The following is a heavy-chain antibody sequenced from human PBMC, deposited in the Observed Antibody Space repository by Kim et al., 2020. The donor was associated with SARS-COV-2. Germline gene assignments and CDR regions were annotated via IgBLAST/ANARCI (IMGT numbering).Heavy chain of an antibody. Sequence: GGSLRLSCAASGFIFSSYWMSWVRQAPGKELEWVANIKQDGSEKYYVDSVKGRFTISRDNAKNSLYLQMNSLRAEDTAVYYCARAGYGVFYYYGMDVWGQGTTVTVSS. V-gene: IGHV3-7*03. J-gene: IGHJ6*02. CDR2: IKQDGSEK. CDR1: GFIFSSYW. CDR3: ARAGYGVFYYYGMDV. D-gene: IGHD3-10*01.